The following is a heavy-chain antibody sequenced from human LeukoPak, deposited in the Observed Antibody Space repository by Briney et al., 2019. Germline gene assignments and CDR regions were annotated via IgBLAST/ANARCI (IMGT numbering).Heavy chain of an antibody. V-gene: IGHV4-39*02. J-gene: IGHJ6*03. D-gene: IGHD2-2*01. CDR1: GGSISSSSYY. CDR2: IYYSGST. CDR3: ARDGEDCSSSSCLYYYYYYYMDV. Sequence: PSETLSLTCTVSGGSISSSSYYWGWIRQPPGKGLEWIGSIYYSGSTYYNPSLKSRVTISVDTSKNQFSLKLSSVTAADTAVYYCARDGEDCSSSSCLYYYYYYYMDVWGKGTTVTVSS.